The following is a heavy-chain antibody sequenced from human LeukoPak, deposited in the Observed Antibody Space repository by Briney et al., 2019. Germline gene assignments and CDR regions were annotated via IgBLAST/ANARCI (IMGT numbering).Heavy chain of an antibody. CDR2: TSWNSGSI. J-gene: IGHJ5*02. D-gene: IGHD3-10*01. Sequence: PGGSLRLSCAASGFTFDDYAMHWVRQAPGKGLEWVSGTSWNSGSIGYADSVKGRFTISRDNAKNSLYLQMNSLRAEDTALYYCAKAFSPGGGSGHFDPWGQGTLVTVSS. CDR1: GFTFDDYA. CDR3: AKAFSPGGGSGHFDP. V-gene: IGHV3-9*01.